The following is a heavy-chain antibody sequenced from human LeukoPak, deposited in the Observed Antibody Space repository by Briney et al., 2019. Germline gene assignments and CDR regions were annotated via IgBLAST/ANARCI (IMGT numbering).Heavy chain of an antibody. V-gene: IGHV1-69*13. Sequence: SVKVSCKASGYTFTSYGISWVRQAPGQGLEWMGGIIPIFGTANYAQKFQGRVTITADESTSTAYMELSSLRSEDTAVYYCARFQRPHYYFDYWGQGTLVTVSS. CDR3: ARFQRPHYYFDY. CDR2: IIPIFGTA. CDR1: GYTFTSYG. J-gene: IGHJ4*02.